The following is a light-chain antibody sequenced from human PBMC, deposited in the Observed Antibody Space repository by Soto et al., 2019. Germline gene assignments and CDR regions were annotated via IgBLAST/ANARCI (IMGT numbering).Light chain of an antibody. CDR2: GAS. Sequence: EIVMTQSPATLSVSPGERATLSCRASQSVSSNLAWYQQKPGQAPRLLIYGASTRATGIPARFSGSGSGTEFTLTISSLQSEDFPVYYCQQYNTWLTFGGGTKGEIK. V-gene: IGKV3-15*01. J-gene: IGKJ4*01. CDR1: QSVSSN. CDR3: QQYNTWLT.